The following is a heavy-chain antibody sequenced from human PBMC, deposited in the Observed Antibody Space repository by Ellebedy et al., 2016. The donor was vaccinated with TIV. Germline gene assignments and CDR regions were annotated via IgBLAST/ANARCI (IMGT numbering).Heavy chain of an antibody. CDR3: ARQVPGEWLNYYFDY. Sequence: GGSLRLSCTGSGYSFTSYWIGWVRQMPGKGLEWMGIIYPGDSDTRYSPSFQGQVTISADKSISTAYLQWSSLKASDTAIYYCARQVPGEWLNYYFDYWGQGTLVTVSS. J-gene: IGHJ4*02. CDR1: GYSFTSYW. CDR2: IYPGDSDT. V-gene: IGHV5-51*01. D-gene: IGHD3-3*01.